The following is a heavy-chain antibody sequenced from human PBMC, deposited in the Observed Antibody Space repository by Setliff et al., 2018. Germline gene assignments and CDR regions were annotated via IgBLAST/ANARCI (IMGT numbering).Heavy chain of an antibody. D-gene: IGHD3-10*01. V-gene: IGHV4-61*10. J-gene: IGHJ5*02. CDR1: GVSFGSGTYY. Sequence: SETLSLTCTVSGVSFGSGTYYWSWIRQPAGKGLEWIGYIYHNGNTNFNPSLKTRVTMSVDTSKNQFALNLRSVTAADAAVYYCARDYQGGWFAPWGQGIMVTVSS. CDR2: IYHNGNT. CDR3: ARDYQGGWFAP.